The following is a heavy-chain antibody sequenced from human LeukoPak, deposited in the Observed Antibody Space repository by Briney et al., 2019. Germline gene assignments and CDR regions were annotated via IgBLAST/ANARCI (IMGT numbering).Heavy chain of an antibody. Sequence: GGSLRLSCAASGFTFATYVMGWVRQAPGKGLEWVAVISYDGSDKYYADSVKGRFTISRDNSKNTLYLQMNSLRAEDTAVYYCAKDSNLYGYYGSGSFYFDYWGQGTLVTVSS. CDR3: AKDSNLYGYYGSGSFYFDY. CDR2: ISYDGSDK. CDR1: GFTFATYV. V-gene: IGHV3-30*18. J-gene: IGHJ4*02. D-gene: IGHD3-10*01.